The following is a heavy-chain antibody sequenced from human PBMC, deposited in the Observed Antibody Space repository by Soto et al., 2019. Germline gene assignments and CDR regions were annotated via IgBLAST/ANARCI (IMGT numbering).Heavy chain of an antibody. J-gene: IGHJ4*02. V-gene: IGHV3-74*01. CDR1: GITLSNYW. CDR3: AALDTAMVETAGY. D-gene: IGHD5-18*01. Sequence: GGSLRLSCAASGITLSNYWVHWVRQAPGKGLVWVSRISSDGSSTSYADSVKGRFTISRDNAKNTLYLQMNSLRAEDTAVYYCAALDTAMVETAGYWGQGTLVTVSS. CDR2: ISSDGSST.